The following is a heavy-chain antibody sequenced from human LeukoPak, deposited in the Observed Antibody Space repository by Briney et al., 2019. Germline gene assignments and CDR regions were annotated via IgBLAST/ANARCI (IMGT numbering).Heavy chain of an antibody. Sequence: PGGSLRLSCAASGFTFSSYGMHWVRQAPGKGLEWVAVIWYDGGNKYYADSVKGRFTISRDNSKNTLYLQMNSLRAEDTAVYYCARVAVLRFLEWYDYWGQGTLVTVSS. D-gene: IGHD3-3*01. CDR2: IWYDGGNK. CDR1: GFTFSSYG. V-gene: IGHV3-33*01. J-gene: IGHJ4*02. CDR3: ARVAVLRFLEWYDY.